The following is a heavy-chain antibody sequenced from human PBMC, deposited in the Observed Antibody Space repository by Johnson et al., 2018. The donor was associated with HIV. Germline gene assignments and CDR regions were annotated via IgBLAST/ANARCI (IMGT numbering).Heavy chain of an antibody. CDR1: GFIFSDYY. V-gene: IGHV3-11*01. D-gene: IGHD6-13*01. CDR3: AKDNGIAGTSGDAFDI. CDR2: ISNSASAI. Sequence: QVQLVESGGGLVKPGGSLRLSCAASGFIFSDYYLTWIRQAPGKGLEWISYISNSASAIYYADSVKGRVTTSRDNAKTSLYLQVKSLRAEDTAWYLCAKDNGIAGTSGDAFDIWGQGTMVTVSS. J-gene: IGHJ3*02.